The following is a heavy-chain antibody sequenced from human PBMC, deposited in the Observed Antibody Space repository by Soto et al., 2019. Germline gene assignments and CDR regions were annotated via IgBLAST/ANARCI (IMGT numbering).Heavy chain of an antibody. J-gene: IGHJ6*02. CDR2: INPNSRGT. Sequence: ASVKVSCKASGYTFSAYYIHWVRQAPGQGLEWMGWINPNSRGTKYAENFQGRVTLTRDTSISTAYMELSRLRSDDSAVYFCTRDLPNRDYYGMDVWGQGTTVTVSS. V-gene: IGHV1-2*02. CDR1: GYTFSAYY. CDR3: TRDLPNRDYYGMDV.